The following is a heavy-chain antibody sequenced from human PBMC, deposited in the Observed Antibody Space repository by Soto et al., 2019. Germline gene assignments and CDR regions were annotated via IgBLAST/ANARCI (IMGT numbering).Heavy chain of an antibody. CDR2: INAGNGNT. CDR3: AGREGGGLQPFDY. Sequence: QVQLVQSGAEVKKPGASVKVSCKASGYTFTSYAMHWVRQAPGQRLEWMGWINAGNGNTKYSQKFQGRVTITRDTSARKAYMELRSRGSADPAVYYCAGREGGGLQPFDYWGQGTLVTVSS. CDR1: GYTFTSYA. J-gene: IGHJ4*02. V-gene: IGHV1-3*01. D-gene: IGHD1-26*01.